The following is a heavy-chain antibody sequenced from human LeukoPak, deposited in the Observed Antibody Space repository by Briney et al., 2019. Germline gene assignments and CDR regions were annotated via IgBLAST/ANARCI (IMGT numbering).Heavy chain of an antibody. Sequence: PSETLSLTCAVSGYSISSGYYWGWIRQPPGKGLEWIGSIYHSGSTYYNPSLKSRVTISVDTSKNQFSLKLSSVTAADTAVYYCARTSLIKKYYDFWSGYPHYFDYWGQGTLVIVSS. CDR3: ARTSLIKKYYDFWSGYPHYFDY. CDR1: GYSISSGYY. J-gene: IGHJ4*02. CDR2: IYHSGST. D-gene: IGHD3-3*01. V-gene: IGHV4-38-2*01.